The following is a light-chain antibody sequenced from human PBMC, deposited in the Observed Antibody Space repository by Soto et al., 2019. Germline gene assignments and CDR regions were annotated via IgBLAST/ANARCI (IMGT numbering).Light chain of an antibody. Sequence: QSVLTQPPSVSEAPGQKVTISCSGSSSNIGNNYVSWYQHLPGTAPKLLIYDNNKRPSGIPDRFSGSKSGTSATLAITGLQTGDEADYYCITWDSGLRRGVFGGGTKVTVL. CDR3: ITWDSGLRRGV. J-gene: IGLJ3*02. CDR2: DNN. CDR1: SSNIGNNY. V-gene: IGLV1-51*01.